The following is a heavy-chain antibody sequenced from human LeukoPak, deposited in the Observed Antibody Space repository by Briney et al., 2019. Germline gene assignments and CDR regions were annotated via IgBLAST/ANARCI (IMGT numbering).Heavy chain of an antibody. Sequence: SATLSLTCSVSGGSISSGDYYWSWIRQPPGKGLEWIGHIYYSGTTDYNPTLRSRVSISVDTSKNQFSLKLSSVTAADTAVYYCARDRYFIGFDYWGQGTLVTVSS. V-gene: IGHV4-30-4*01. CDR1: GGSISSGDYY. CDR3: ARDRYFIGFDY. J-gene: IGHJ4*02. CDR2: IYYSGTT. D-gene: IGHD3-9*01.